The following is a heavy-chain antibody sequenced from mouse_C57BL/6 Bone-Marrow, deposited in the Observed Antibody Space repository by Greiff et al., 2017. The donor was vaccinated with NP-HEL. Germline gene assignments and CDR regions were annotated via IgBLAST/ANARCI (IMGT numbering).Heavy chain of an antibody. CDR3: ARQDYGKEGMDY. Sequence: QVQLQQPGAELVKPGALVKLSCKASGYTFTSYWMHWVKQRPGQGLEWIGMIHPNSGSTNYNEKFKSKATLTVDKSSSTAYMQLSSLTSEDSAVYYCARQDYGKEGMDYWGQGTSVTVSS. J-gene: IGHJ4*01. V-gene: IGHV1-64*01. CDR2: IHPNSGST. D-gene: IGHD2-1*01. CDR1: GYTFTSYW.